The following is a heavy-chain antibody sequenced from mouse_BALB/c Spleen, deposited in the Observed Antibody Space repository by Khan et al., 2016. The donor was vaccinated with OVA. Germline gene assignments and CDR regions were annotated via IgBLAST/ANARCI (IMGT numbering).Heavy chain of an antibody. CDR1: GFTFSSYA. J-gene: IGHJ3*01. CDR2: ISSGGST. Sequence: EVELVESGGGLVKPGGSLKLSCAASGFTFSSYAMSWVRQTPEKRLEWVASISSGGSTYYPDSVKGRFTISRDNARNILYLQMSSLRSEDTAMYYCASGYDPFAYWGQGTLVTVSA. D-gene: IGHD2-3*01. CDR3: ASGYDPFAY. V-gene: IGHV5-6-5*01.